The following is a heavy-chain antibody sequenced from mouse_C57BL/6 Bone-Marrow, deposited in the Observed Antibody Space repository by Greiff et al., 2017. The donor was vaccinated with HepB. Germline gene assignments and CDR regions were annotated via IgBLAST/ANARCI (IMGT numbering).Heavy chain of an antibody. V-gene: IGHV1-64*01. CDR2: IHPNSGST. CDR1: GYTFTSYW. D-gene: IGHD2-4*01. CDR3: ARKAIYYDYVLDY. Sequence: QVQLQQPGAELVKPGASVKLSCKASGYTFTSYWMQWVKQRPGQGLEWIGMIHPNSGSTNYNEKFKSKATLTVDKSSSTAYMQLSSLTSEDSAVYYCARKAIYYDYVLDYWGQGTTLTVSS. J-gene: IGHJ2*01.